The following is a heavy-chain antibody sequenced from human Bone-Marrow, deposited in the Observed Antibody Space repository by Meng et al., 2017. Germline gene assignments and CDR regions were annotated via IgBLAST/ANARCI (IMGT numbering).Heavy chain of an antibody. Sequence: QVQLQESGPGLVKPSETLFLTCTVSGGSITNYYWTWFRQPPGKRLEWIGYIRHSGSAAYDHSLKSRVTISVDTSKNQFSLKLSSVTATDTAVYYCARRREVVSHRDWFDYWGQGTLVTVSS. V-gene: IGHV4-59*08. D-gene: IGHD5/OR15-5a*01. CDR3: ARRREVVSHRDWFDY. CDR1: GGSITNYY. J-gene: IGHJ5*01. CDR2: IRHSGSA.